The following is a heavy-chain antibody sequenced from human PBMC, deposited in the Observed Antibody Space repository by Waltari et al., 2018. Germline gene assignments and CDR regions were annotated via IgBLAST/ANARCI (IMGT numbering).Heavy chain of an antibody. CDR2: IYSSTNGFI. D-gene: IGHD6-6*01. J-gene: IGHJ4*02. Sequence: EVPLVESGGGLVKPGGSLRLSCAASGFSFKPYHMNWARQAPEKGREWISSIYSSTNGFIYYADSVRGRFSVSRDNAKNSLYLEMNSLRAEDTAVYYCARSYDTSSPFDYWGQGTLVTVSS. V-gene: IGHV3-21*01. CDR3: ARSYDTSSPFDY. CDR1: GFSFKPYH.